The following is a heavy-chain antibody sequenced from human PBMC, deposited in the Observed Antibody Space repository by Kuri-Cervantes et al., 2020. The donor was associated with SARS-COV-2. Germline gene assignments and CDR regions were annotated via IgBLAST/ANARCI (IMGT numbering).Heavy chain of an antibody. CDR2: ISYDGSNK. J-gene: IGHJ3*01. V-gene: IGHV3-30*07. D-gene: IGHD3-3*01. CDR1: GFTFSSYA. CDR3: AWSGSSDAFDF. Sequence: GESLKISCAASGFTFSSYAMHWVRQAPGKGLEWVAVISYDGSNKYYADSVKGRFTISGDNSRNTLFLQMNSLRAEDTATYFCAWSGSSDAFDFWGPGTMVAVSS.